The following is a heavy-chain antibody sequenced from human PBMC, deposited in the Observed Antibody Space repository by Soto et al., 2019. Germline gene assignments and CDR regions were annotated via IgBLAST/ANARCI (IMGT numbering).Heavy chain of an antibody. Sequence: QVQLVQSGAEVKKPGSSVKVSCTASGGTFRRYSISWVRQAPGQGLEWMGGIVPIFGTTNYAQKFQGRVTITAEESTSTYYTKPTSLRSENTAVYYCARPDEGMYHSNHRYYYALDNWGQGTTVTVTS. D-gene: IGHD2-8*01. CDR3: ARPDEGMYHSNHRYYYALDN. CDR1: GGTFRRYS. J-gene: IGHJ6*02. CDR2: IVPIFGTT. V-gene: IGHV1-69*01.